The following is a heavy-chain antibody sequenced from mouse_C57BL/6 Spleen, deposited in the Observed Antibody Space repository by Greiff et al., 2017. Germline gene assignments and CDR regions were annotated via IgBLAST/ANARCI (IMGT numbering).Heavy chain of an antibody. D-gene: IGHD4-1*01. V-gene: IGHV1-64*01. CDR2: IHPNSGST. Sequence: VQLQQPGAELVKPGASVKLSCKASGYTFPSYWMHWVKQRPGQGLEWIGMIHPNSGSTNYNEKFKSKATLTVDKSSSTAYMQLSSLTSEDSAVYYCARSSWDVDGNYWGQGTTLPVSS. CDR1: GYTFPSYW. CDR3: ARSSWDVDGNY. J-gene: IGHJ2*01.